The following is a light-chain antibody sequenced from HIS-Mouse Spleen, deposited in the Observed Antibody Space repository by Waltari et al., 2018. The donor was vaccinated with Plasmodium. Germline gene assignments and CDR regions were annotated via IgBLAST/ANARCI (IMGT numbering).Light chain of an antibody. CDR1: PSVSSN. V-gene: IGKV3-15*01. CDR2: GAS. CDR3: QQYNNWSFT. J-gene: IGKJ3*01. Sequence: EIVMTQSPANLSVSPGERATFSCRASPSVSSNLAWYQQKPGQAPRLLIYGASTRATGIPARFSGSGSGTEFTLTISSLQSEDFAVYYCQQYNNWSFTFGPGTKVDIK.